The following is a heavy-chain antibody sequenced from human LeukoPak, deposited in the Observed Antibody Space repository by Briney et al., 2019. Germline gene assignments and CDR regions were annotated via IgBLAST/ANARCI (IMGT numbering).Heavy chain of an antibody. J-gene: IGHJ2*01. CDR2: IFPRDSDT. V-gene: IGHV5-51*01. CDR1: GYTLASHW. D-gene: IGHD4-11*01. Sequence: GESLKISCKGSGYTLASHWIGWVRQMPGQGLEWMGIIFPRDSDTRYSPSFQGQVTISADKSISTAYVQWSSLKASDTAIYYCARGPTVTGDWYFDLWGHGTLVTVSS. CDR3: ARGPTVTGDWYFDL.